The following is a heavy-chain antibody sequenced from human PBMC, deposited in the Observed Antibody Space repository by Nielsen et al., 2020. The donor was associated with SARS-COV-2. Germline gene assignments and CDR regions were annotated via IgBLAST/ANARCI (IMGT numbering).Heavy chain of an antibody. CDR2: IYHSGST. J-gene: IGHJ4*02. D-gene: IGHD3-22*01. CDR3: ARGPGDSSGYEYYFDY. Sequence: SWIRQPPGKGLEWIGYIYHSGSTYYNPSLKSRVTISVDRSKNQFSLKLSSVTAADTAVYYCARGPGDSSGYEYYFDYWGQGTLVTVSS. V-gene: IGHV4-30-2*01.